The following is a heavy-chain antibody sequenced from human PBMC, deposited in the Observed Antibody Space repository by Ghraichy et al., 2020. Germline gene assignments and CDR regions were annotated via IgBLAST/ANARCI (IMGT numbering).Heavy chain of an antibody. CDR1: GGTFSSYA. Sequence: SVKVSCKASGGTFSSYAISWVRQAPGQGLEWMGGIIPIFGTANYAQKFQGRVTITADKSTSTAYMELSSLRSEDTAVYYCARVFDGYSGSYLDFAPIWGQGTLVTVSS. D-gene: IGHD1-26*01. CDR3: ARVFDGYSGSYLDFAPI. J-gene: IGHJ4*02. CDR2: IIPIFGTA. V-gene: IGHV1-69*06.